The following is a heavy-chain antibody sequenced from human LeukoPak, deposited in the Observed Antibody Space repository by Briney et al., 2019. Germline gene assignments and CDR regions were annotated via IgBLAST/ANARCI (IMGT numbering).Heavy chain of an antibody. Sequence: PGGSLKLSCAASGFTFSNYWMTWVRQAPGKGLEWVSSISSSSSYIYYADSVKGRFTISRGNAKNSLYLQMNSLRAEDTAVYYCARDPGAYSCSPIDSWGQGTLVTVSS. V-gene: IGHV3-21*01. CDR3: ARDPGAYSCSPIDS. J-gene: IGHJ4*02. CDR1: GFTFSNYW. CDR2: ISSSSSYI. D-gene: IGHD6-6*01.